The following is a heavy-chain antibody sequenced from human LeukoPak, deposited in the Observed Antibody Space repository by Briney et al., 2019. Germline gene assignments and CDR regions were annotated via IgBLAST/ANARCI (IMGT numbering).Heavy chain of an antibody. CDR2: LWYGGSNK. D-gene: IGHD2-2*01. Sequence: GGSLRLSCAASGFTFSNYRMHWPRQAPGKGLEGVALLWYGGSNKYYADSVKGRFTISRDNSKNTLYLQMNSLRAEDTAVYYCAREPSRYCSSTSCRLFDYWGQGTLVTVSS. CDR1: GFTFSNYR. J-gene: IGHJ4*02. CDR3: AREPSRYCSSTSCRLFDY. V-gene: IGHV3-33*01.